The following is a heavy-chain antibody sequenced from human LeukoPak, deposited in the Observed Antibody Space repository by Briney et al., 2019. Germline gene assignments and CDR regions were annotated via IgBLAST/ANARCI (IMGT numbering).Heavy chain of an antibody. CDR2: ISYDGSNK. V-gene: IGHV3-30*18. CDR1: GFTFSSYG. D-gene: IGHD4-17*01. Sequence: GGSLRLSCAASGFTFSSYGMHWVRQAPGKGLEWVAVISYDGSNKYYADSVEGRFTISRDNSKNTLYLQMNSLRAEDTAVYYCAKDQIDCGDYAGYDAFDIWGQGTMVTVSS. CDR3: AKDQIDCGDYAGYDAFDI. J-gene: IGHJ3*02.